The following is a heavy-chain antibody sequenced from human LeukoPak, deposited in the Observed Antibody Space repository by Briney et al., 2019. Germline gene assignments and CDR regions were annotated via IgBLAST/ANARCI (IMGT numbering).Heavy chain of an antibody. CDR2: IYYSGST. CDR3: AGSTMVRGDSGLFDY. V-gene: IGHV4-59*08. Sequence: SETLSLTCTVSGGSISSYYWSWIRQPPGKGLEWIGYIYYSGSTNYNPSLESRVTISVDTSKNQIFLKVSSVTAADTALYYCAGSTMVRGDSGLFDYWGQGTLVTVSS. D-gene: IGHD3-10*01. J-gene: IGHJ4*02. CDR1: GGSISSYY.